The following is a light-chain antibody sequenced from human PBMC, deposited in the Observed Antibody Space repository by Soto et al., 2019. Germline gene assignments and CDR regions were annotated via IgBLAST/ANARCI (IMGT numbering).Light chain of an antibody. V-gene: IGLV2-14*03. Sequence: QSALTQPASVSGSPGQSITSSGTGTSSGVGGYNYVSWYQQHPDKAPKLMIYDVNYRPLGVSKRFSGSKSGNTASLIISGRQADDESDYYCSSYTRSSTLPVFGGGTKLTVL. J-gene: IGLJ2*01. CDR1: SSGVGGYNY. CDR3: SSYTRSSTLPV. CDR2: DVN.